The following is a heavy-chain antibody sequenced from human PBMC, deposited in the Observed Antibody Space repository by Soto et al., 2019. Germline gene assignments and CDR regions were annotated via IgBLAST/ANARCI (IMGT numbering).Heavy chain of an antibody. V-gene: IGHV3-48*03. CDR2: ISSSGSTI. CDR3: ARNSGSYPLGY. D-gene: IGHD1-26*01. CDR1: GFTFSSYD. J-gene: IGHJ4*02. Sequence: EVQLVESGGGLVQPGGSLRLSCAASGFTFSSYDMNWVRQAPGKGLEWVSYISSSGSTIYYADSVKGRFTISRDNAKNSLYLQMNSLRAEDTAVYYCARNSGSYPLGYWGQGTLVTVSS.